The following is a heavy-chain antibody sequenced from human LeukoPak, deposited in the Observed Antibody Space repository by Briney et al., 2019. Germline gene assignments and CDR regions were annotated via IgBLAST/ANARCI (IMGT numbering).Heavy chain of an antibody. CDR1: GFTFSTYE. CDR2: IGGSGCPI. D-gene: IGHD3-3*01. CDR3: ARVRGLEWLLKHLDS. J-gene: IGHJ4*02. V-gene: IGHV3-48*03. Sequence: PGGSLRLSCTASGFTFSTYEMNWVRQAPGKGLEWVSYIGGSGCPIYYADSVKGRFTISRDNAKNSLYLQMNSLRAEDTAIYYCARVRGLEWLLKHLDSWGQGTLVTVSS.